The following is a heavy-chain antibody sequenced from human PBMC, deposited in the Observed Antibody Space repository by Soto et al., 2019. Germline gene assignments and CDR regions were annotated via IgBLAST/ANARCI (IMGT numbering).Heavy chain of an antibody. V-gene: IGHV4-31*03. CDR1: GGSISSGGYY. D-gene: IGHD6-13*01. Sequence: SETLSLTCTVSGGSISSGGYYWSWIRQHPGKGLEWIGYIYYSGSTYYNPSLKSRVTISVDTSKNQFSLKLSSVTAADTAVYYCARASIAAAGTSICDYWGQGTLVTVSS. CDR2: IYYSGST. CDR3: ARASIAAAGTSICDY. J-gene: IGHJ4*02.